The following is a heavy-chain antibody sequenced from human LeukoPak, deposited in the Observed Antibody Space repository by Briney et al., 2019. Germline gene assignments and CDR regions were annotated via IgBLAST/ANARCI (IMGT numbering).Heavy chain of an antibody. J-gene: IGHJ4*02. CDR3: ARDVNYAFDY. V-gene: IGHV1-18*01. CDR1: SYSFTRDS. D-gene: IGHD3-16*01. Sequence: GASVKVSCKPSSYSFTRDSISWVRQAPGQGLEWMAWISANSGNTNYAQNFQDRVTLTTDTSTSTAYMELRSLRYDDTAVYYCARDVNYAFDYGGQGTLVTVSS. CDR2: ISANSGNT.